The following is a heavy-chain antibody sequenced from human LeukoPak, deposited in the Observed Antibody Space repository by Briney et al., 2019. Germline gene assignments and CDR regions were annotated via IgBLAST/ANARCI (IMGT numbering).Heavy chain of an antibody. J-gene: IGHJ4*02. CDR2: IYHSGST. V-gene: IGHV4-30-2*01. Sequence: SETLSLTCAVSGGSISSGGYSWSWIRQPPGKGLEWIGYIYHSGSTYYNPSLKSRVTISVDRSKNQFSLKLSSVTAADTAVYYCARGPPYIVVVTAIGFSDYWGQGTLVTVSS. CDR3: ARGPPYIVVVTAIGFSDY. D-gene: IGHD2-21*02. CDR1: GGSISSGGYS.